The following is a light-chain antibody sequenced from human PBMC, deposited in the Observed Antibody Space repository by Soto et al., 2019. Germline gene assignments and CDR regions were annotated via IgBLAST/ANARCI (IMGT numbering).Light chain of an antibody. CDR1: SGHSSYA. CDR3: QTWGTGIHV. V-gene: IGLV4-69*01. Sequence: QPVLTQSPSASASLGASVKLTCTLSSGHSSYAIAWHQQQPEKGPRYLMKLNSDGSHSKGDGIPDRFSGSSSGAERYLIISSLQSEDEADYYCQTWGTGIHVFGTGTKVNVL. CDR2: LNSDGSH. J-gene: IGLJ1*01.